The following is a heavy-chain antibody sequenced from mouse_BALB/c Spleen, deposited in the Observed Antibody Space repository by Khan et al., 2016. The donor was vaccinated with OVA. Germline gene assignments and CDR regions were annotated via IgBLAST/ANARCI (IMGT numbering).Heavy chain of an antibody. V-gene: IGHV5-9-3*01. D-gene: IGHD2-4*01. CDR2: ISSAGDYI. J-gene: IGHJ3*01. CDR3: ARHNYGPFAY. Sequence: EVELVESGGDLVKPGGSLKLSCSASGFTFSTYAMSWVRQTPEKRLEWVATISSAGDYISYPDSVKGRFTISRDNAKGTLYMQMSSMRSEDTAMYYCARHNYGPFAYWGQGTLVTVSA. CDR1: GFTFSTYA.